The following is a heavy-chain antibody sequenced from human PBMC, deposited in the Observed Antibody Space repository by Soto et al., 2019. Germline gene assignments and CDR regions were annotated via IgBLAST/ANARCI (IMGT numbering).Heavy chain of an antibody. CDR1: GGSISSGDYY. CDR2: IYYSGST. J-gene: IGHJ6*02. V-gene: IGHV4-30-4*01. Sequence: SETLSLTCTVSGGSISSGDYYWSWIRQPPGKGLEWIGYIYYSGSTYYNPSLKSRVTISVDTSKNQFSLKLSSVTAADTAVYYCASTGDDYYYYGMDVWGQGTTVTVSS. CDR3: ASTGDDYYYYGMDV. D-gene: IGHD7-27*01.